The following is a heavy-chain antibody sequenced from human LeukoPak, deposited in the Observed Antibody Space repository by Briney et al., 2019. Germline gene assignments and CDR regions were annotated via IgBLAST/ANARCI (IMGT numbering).Heavy chain of an antibody. J-gene: IGHJ3*02. V-gene: IGHV3-9*03. Sequence: GRSLRLSCAASGFTFENSAMHWVRQAPGKDLEWVSGISWNSGDLIYADSVKGRFTISRDNAKNSLYLQMNSLRLEDMALYYCARRSGDRAFDIWGQGTMVTVSS. CDR2: ISWNSGDL. D-gene: IGHD3-10*01. CDR1: GFTFENSA. CDR3: ARRSGDRAFDI.